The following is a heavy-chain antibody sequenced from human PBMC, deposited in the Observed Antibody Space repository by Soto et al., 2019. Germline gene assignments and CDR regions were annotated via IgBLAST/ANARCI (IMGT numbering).Heavy chain of an antibody. CDR3: ARSLEYYYGSGSYGDYYYYGMDV. V-gene: IGHV1-69*13. CDR1: GGTFSSYA. Sequence: GASVKVSCKASGGTFSSYAISWVRQAPGQGLEWVGGIIPIFGTANYAQKFQGRVTITADESTSTAYMELSSLRSEDTAVYYCARSLEYYYGSGSYGDYYYYGMDVWGQGTTVTVSS. D-gene: IGHD3-10*01. J-gene: IGHJ6*02. CDR2: IIPIFGTA.